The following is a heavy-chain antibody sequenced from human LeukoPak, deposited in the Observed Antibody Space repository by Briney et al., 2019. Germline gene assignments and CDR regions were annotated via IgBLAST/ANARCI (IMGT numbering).Heavy chain of an antibody. J-gene: IGHJ4*02. Sequence: ASVKVSCKASGYTFTSYDINWVRQATGQGVEWMGWMNPNSGNTGYAQKFQGRVTMTRNTSISTAYMELSSLRSEDTAVYYCAREIAATDPHFDYWGQGTLVTVSS. D-gene: IGHD2-15*01. CDR2: MNPNSGNT. CDR1: GYTFTSYD. V-gene: IGHV1-8*01. CDR3: AREIAATDPHFDY.